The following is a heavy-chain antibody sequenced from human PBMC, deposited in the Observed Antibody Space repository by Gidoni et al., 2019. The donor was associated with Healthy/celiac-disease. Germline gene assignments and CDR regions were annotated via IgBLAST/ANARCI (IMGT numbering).Heavy chain of an antibody. J-gene: IGHJ3*02. CDR2: IYYSGST. CDR3: ARVWYDILTGPCPDAFDI. V-gene: IGHV4-30-4*01. Sequence: QVQLQESGPGLVKPSQTLSLNCTVSGGSISSGEYYWSWIRQPPGKGLEWIGYIYYSGSTYYNPSLKSRVTISVATSKNQFSLKLSSVTAADTAVYYCARVWYDILTGPCPDAFDIWGQGTMVTVSS. D-gene: IGHD3-9*01. CDR1: GGSISSGEYY.